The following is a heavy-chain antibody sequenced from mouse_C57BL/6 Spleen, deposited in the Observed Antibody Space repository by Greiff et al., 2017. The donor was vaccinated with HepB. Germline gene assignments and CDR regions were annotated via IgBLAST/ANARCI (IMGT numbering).Heavy chain of an antibody. Sequence: EVKVVESGGDLVKPGGSLKLSCAASGFTFSSYGMSWVRQTPDKRLEWVATISSGGSYTYYPDSVKGRFTISRDNAKNTLYLQMSSLKSEDTAMYYCARHAQATAWCAYWGQGTLVTVSA. CDR2: ISSGGSYT. V-gene: IGHV5-6*01. D-gene: IGHD3-2*02. CDR3: ARHAQATAWCAY. CDR1: GFTFSSYG. J-gene: IGHJ3*01.